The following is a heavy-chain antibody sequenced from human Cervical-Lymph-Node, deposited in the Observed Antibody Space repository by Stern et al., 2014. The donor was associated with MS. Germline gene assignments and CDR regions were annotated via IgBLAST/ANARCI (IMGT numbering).Heavy chain of an antibody. Sequence: VQLVESGGGLVKPGGSLRLSCVASGFTFSDHYMSWIRQAPGRGLEFVSYISNSDSFVNYADSVKGRFTISRDNAKDSLYLQMNSLRAEDTAVYYCTREPRLTDYWGQGTLVSVSS. V-gene: IGHV3-11*01. CDR1: GFTFSDHY. CDR3: TREPRLTDY. CDR2: ISNSDSFV. J-gene: IGHJ4*02. D-gene: IGHD2-21*01.